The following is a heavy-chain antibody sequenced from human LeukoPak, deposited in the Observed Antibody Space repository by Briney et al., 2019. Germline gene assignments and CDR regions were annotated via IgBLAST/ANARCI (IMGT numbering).Heavy chain of an antibody. CDR2: IYPADSDT. CDR1: GYSFTSYW. D-gene: IGHD3-16*01. V-gene: IGHV5-51*01. Sequence: GESLKISCKGSGYSFTSYWIGRVRQMPGRGLEWMGIIYPADSDTRYSPSFLGQVTISADKSISTAYLQWSSLKASDTAIYYCARLGLSAAPSYYFDYWGQGTLVTVSS. CDR3: ARLGLSAAPSYYFDY. J-gene: IGHJ4*02.